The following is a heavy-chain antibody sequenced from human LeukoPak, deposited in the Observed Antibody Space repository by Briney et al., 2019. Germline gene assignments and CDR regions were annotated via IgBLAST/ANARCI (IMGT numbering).Heavy chain of an antibody. CDR2: INHSRST. Sequence: SETLSLTCAVYGGSFSGYYWTWIRQPPGNGLEWIGEINHSRSTNYNPSLKSRVTVSVDTSRNQFSLKLSSVTAADTAVYYCARTQWLARGRNMRHAFDIWGQGTMVTVSS. CDR3: ARTQWLARGRNMRHAFDI. J-gene: IGHJ3*02. V-gene: IGHV4-34*01. D-gene: IGHD6-19*01. CDR1: GGSFSGYY.